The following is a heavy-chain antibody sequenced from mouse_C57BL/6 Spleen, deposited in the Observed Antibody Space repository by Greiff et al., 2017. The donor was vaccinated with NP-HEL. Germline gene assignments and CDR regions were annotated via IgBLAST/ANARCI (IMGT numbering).Heavy chain of an antibody. CDR3: TRGDLYGSTFFDY. CDR2: IYPGNSDT. CDR1: GYTFTSYW. J-gene: IGHJ2*01. Sequence: EVQLQQSGTVLARPGASVKMSCKTSGYTFTSYWMHWVKQRPGQGLEWIGAIYPGNSDTSYNQKFKGKAKLTAVTSASTAYMELSSLTNEDSAVYYCTRGDLYGSTFFDYWGQGTTLTVSS. V-gene: IGHV1-5*01. D-gene: IGHD1-1*01.